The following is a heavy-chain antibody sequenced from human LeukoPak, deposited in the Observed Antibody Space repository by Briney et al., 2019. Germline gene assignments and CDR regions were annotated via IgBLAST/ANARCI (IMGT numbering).Heavy chain of an antibody. Sequence: GGSLRLTCAASGFTFTSYGMHWVRQAPGKGLEWVAVIWYDGSNKYYADSVKGRFTISRDNSKNTLYLQMNSLRAEDTAVYYCARVSFYDSSGYYPPDYWGQGTLVTVSS. D-gene: IGHD3-22*01. CDR3: ARVSFYDSSGYYPPDY. CDR1: GFTFTSYG. V-gene: IGHV3-33*01. CDR2: IWYDGSNK. J-gene: IGHJ4*02.